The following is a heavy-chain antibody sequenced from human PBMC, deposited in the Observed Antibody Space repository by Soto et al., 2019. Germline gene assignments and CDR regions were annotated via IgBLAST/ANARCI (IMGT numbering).Heavy chain of an antibody. Sequence: GGSLSLSCAASGFTFINAWMSWVRQAPGKGLEWVGRIKSKTDGGTTDYAAPVKGRFTISRDDSKNTLYLQMNSLKTEDTAVYYCTTVAVAFDAFDIWGQGTMVTVSS. CDR2: IKSKTDGGTT. D-gene: IGHD6-19*01. CDR3: TTVAVAFDAFDI. V-gene: IGHV3-15*01. CDR1: GFTFINAW. J-gene: IGHJ3*02.